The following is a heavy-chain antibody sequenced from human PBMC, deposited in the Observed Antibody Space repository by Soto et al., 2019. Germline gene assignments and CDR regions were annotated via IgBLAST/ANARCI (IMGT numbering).Heavy chain of an antibody. CDR2: INPILGIA. CDR3: ARDSGYYYGSGSDY. CDR1: GYTFTGYN. D-gene: IGHD3-10*01. Sequence: SVKVSCKASGYTFTGYNMHWVRQAPGQGLEWMGRINPILGIANYAQKFQGRVTITADTSTSTAYMELSSLRSEDTAVYYCARDSGYYYGSGSDYWGQGTLVTVSS. J-gene: IGHJ4*02. V-gene: IGHV1-69*04.